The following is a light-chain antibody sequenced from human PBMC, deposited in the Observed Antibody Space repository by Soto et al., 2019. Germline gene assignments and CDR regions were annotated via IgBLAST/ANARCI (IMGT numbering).Light chain of an antibody. Sequence: EIVMTQSPATLSVSPGERATLSCRASQSVSGDLAWYHQKPGQAPRLLIYGASTRATGIPARFSGSGSGTEFTLTINSLQSEDFAVYYCQQYNTWPRTFGQGTKVDIK. CDR3: QQYNTWPRT. CDR1: QSVSGD. J-gene: IGKJ1*01. V-gene: IGKV3-15*01. CDR2: GAS.